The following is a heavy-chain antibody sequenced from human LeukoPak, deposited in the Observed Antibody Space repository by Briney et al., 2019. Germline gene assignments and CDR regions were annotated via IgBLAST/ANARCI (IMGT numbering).Heavy chain of an antibody. D-gene: IGHD2-2*01. CDR3: ARAASLDY. CDR2: ININTGKP. V-gene: IGHV7-4-1*02. Sequence: RASVKVSCKASGYTLTRYFIHWVRQAPGQGLEWMGWININTGKPTYAQGFTGRFVFSLDSSVSTAYLQINSLNAEGTAVYYCARAASLDYWGQGTLVTVSS. CDR1: GYTLTRYF. J-gene: IGHJ4*02.